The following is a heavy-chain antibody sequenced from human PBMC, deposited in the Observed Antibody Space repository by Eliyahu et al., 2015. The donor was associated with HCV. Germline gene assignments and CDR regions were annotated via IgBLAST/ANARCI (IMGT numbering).Heavy chain of an antibody. J-gene: IGHJ3*02. CDR1: GGSISSSSYY. D-gene: IGHD6-19*01. Sequence: QLQLQESGPGLVKPSETLSLTCTVSGGSISSSSYYWGWIRQPPGKGLEWIGSXYYSGSTYYNPSLKSRVTISVDTSKNQFSLKLSSVTAADTAVYYCAREAVAGAFDIWGQGTMVTVSS. CDR3: AREAVAGAFDI. V-gene: IGHV4-39*01. CDR2: XYYSGST.